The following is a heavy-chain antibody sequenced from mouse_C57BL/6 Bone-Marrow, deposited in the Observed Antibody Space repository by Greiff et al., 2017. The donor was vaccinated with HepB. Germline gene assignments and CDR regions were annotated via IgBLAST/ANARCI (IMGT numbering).Heavy chain of an antibody. D-gene: IGHD2-2*01. J-gene: IGHJ4*01. CDR1: GYTFTSYW. V-gene: IGHV1-50*01. Sequence: VQLQQPGAELVKPGASVKLSCKASGYTFTSYWMQWVKQRPGQGLEWIGEIDPSDSYTNYNQKFKGKATLTVDTSSSTAYMQLSSLTSEDSAVYYCARWLPPMDYWGQGTSVTVSS. CDR2: IDPSDSYT. CDR3: ARWLPPMDY.